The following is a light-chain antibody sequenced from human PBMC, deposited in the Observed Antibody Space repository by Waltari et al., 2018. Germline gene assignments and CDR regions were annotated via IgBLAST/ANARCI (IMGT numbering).Light chain of an antibody. J-gene: IGKJ2*01. CDR2: AAS. CDR3: QQTFSTPPQMYT. V-gene: IGKV1-39*01. Sequence: DIQLTQSPSSLSASVGDRVTIICRSSHNIYNYLNWYQQKAGKAPKLLIYAASNLQGGVSSRFSGSGSRTEFTLSISHLQPEDFATYYCQQTFSTPPQMYTFGQGTKLDIK. CDR1: HNIYNY.